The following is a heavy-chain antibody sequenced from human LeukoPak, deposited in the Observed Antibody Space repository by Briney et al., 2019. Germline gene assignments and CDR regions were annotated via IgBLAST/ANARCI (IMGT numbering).Heavy chain of an antibody. J-gene: IGHJ3*02. V-gene: IGHV1-69*13. CDR3: ARTALRGRCSGGSCYSGAFDI. Sequence: SVKVSCNASGGTFSSYAISWVRQAPGQGLEWMGGIIPICGTANYAQKFQGRVTITADESTGTAYMELSSLRSEDTAVYYCARTALRGRCSGGSCYSGAFDIWGQGTMVTVSS. CDR1: GGTFSSYA. D-gene: IGHD2-15*01. CDR2: IIPICGTA.